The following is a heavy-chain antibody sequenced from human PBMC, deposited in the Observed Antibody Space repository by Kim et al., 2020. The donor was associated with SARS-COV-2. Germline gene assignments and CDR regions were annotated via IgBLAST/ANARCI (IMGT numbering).Heavy chain of an antibody. CDR2: ISYDGSNK. CDR1: GFTFSSYG. D-gene: IGHD5-12*01. J-gene: IGHJ4*02. Sequence: GGSLRLSCAASGFTFSSYGMHWVRQAPGKGLEWVAVISYDGSNKYYADSVKGRFTISRDNSKNTLYLQMNSLRAEDTAVYYCAKGKRVATICWFDYWGQGTLVTVSS. V-gene: IGHV3-30*18. CDR3: AKGKRVATICWFDY.